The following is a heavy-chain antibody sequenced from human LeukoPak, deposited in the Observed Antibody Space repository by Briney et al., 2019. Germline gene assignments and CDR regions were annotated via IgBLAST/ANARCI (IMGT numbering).Heavy chain of an antibody. J-gene: IGHJ4*02. D-gene: IGHD3-3*01. Sequence: PGRSLRLSCAASGFTFDDCAMPWVRQAPGKGLEWVSGISWDSGSIGYADSVKGRFTISRDNAKNSLYLQMSSLRAEDTALYYCAKDAYFLSGYYNYWGQGTLVTVSS. CDR3: AKDAYFLSGYYNY. CDR2: ISWDSGSI. V-gene: IGHV3-9*01. CDR1: GFTFDDCA.